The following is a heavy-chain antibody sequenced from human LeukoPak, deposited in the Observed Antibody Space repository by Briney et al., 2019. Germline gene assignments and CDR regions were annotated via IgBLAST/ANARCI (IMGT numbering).Heavy chain of an antibody. J-gene: IGHJ3*02. V-gene: IGHV1-18*01. CDR1: GYTFTSYG. Sequence: ASVKVSCKGSGYTFTSYGISWVRQAPGQGLEWMGWISPYNGNTNYAQKLQGRVTMTTDTSTSTAYMELRSLRSDDTAVYYCARDYYAAPRDAFDIWGQGTMVTVSS. CDR3: ARDYYAAPRDAFDI. CDR2: ISPYNGNT. D-gene: IGHD3-10*01.